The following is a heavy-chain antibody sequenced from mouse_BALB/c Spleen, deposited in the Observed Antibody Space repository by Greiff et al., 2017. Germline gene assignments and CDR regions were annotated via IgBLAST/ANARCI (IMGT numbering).Heavy chain of an antibody. CDR3: ARRNFYYFDY. CDR1: GFTFSSYG. Sequence: EVKLQESGGGLVKPGGSLKLSCAASGFTFSSYGMSWVRQTPDKRLEWVATISSGGSYTYYPDSVKGRFTISRDNAKNTLYLQMSSLKSEDTAMYYCARRNFYYFDYWGQGTTLTVSS. D-gene: IGHD1-3*01. J-gene: IGHJ2*01. V-gene: IGHV5-6*03. CDR2: ISSGGSYT.